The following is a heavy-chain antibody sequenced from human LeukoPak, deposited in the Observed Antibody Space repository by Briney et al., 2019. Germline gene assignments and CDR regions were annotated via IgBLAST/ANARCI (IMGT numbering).Heavy chain of an antibody. CDR2: TYYRSKWYN. Sequence: SQTLSLTCAISGDSVSSNSAAWNWIRQSPSRGLEWLGRTYYRSKWYNDYAVSVKSRITINPDTSKNQFSLQLNSVTPEDTAVYYCARGESIAVAGRLGYYYYYMDVWGKGTTVTVSS. CDR3: ARGESIAVAGRLGYYYYYMDV. V-gene: IGHV6-1*01. CDR1: GDSVSSNSAA. J-gene: IGHJ6*03. D-gene: IGHD6-19*01.